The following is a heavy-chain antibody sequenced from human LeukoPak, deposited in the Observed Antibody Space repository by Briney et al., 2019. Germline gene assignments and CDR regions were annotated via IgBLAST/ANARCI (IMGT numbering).Heavy chain of an antibody. D-gene: IGHD1-1*01. V-gene: IGHV4-59*01. J-gene: IGHJ6*02. CDR1: GGSISSYY. Sequence: SETLSLTCTVSGGSISSYYWSWIRQPPRKGLEWIGYIYYSGSTNYNPSLKSRVTISVDTSKNQFSLKLSSVTAADTAVYYCARDLGWNDAGSVNYYYGMDVWGQGTTVTVSS. CDR3: ARDLGWNDAGSVNYYYGMDV. CDR2: IYYSGST.